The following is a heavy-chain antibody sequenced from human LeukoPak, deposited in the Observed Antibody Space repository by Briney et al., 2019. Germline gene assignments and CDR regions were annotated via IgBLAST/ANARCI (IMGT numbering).Heavy chain of an antibody. J-gene: IGHJ6*02. CDR1: GGSISSITFY. CDR3: ARHVSTSSCGADCYSGGMDV. CDR2: IYYSGST. V-gene: IGHV4-39*01. D-gene: IGHD2-21*02. Sequence: PSETLSLTCTVSGGSISSITFYWGWIRQPPGKGLEWIGTIYYSGSTHYNPSLKSRVTISVDTSKNQFSLNLSSVTAADTAVYYCARHVSTSSCGADCYSGGMDVWGQGTTVTVSS.